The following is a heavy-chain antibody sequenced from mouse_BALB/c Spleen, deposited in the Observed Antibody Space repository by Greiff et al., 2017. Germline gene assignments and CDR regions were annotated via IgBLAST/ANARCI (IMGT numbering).Heavy chain of an antibody. CDR2: ILPGSGST. J-gene: IGHJ2*01. Sequence: QVQLKQSGAELMKPGASVKISCKATGYTFSSYWIEWVKQRPGHGLEWIGEILPGSGSTNYNEKFKGKATFTADTSSNTAYMQLSSLTSEDSAVYYCARSAGTGGYYFDYWGQGTTRTVSS. D-gene: IGHD4-1*01. CDR1: GYTFSSYW. V-gene: IGHV1-9*01. CDR3: ARSAGTGGYYFDY.